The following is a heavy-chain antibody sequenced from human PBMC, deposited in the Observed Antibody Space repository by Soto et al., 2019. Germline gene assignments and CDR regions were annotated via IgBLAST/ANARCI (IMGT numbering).Heavy chain of an antibody. CDR3: ARDLQYSHFWSGYQYEGPYAMGV. J-gene: IGHJ6*01. CDR2: INHSGGT. CDR1: GGSFSNYY. Sequence: QVQLQQWGAGLLKPSETLSLTCAVYGGSFSNYYWTWMRQAPGKGLEWIGEINHSGGTNYNSSLMSRVTISLDTSRNQFCVMLYAVTAADTAVYYCARDLQYSHFWSGYQYEGPYAMGVWGQGTTVTVSS. D-gene: IGHD3-3*02. V-gene: IGHV4-34*02.